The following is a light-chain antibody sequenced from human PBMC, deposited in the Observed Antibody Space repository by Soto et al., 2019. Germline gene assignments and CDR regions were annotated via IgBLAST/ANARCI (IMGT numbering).Light chain of an antibody. Sequence: QSVLTQPPSASGSPGQSVAISCTGTSSDVGGYNYVSWYQQHPGKAPKLMIYEVNKRPSGVPDRFSGSKSGNTASLTISSLQPEDEANYHCSSYTNTGTLYVFGTGTKVTVL. CDR2: EVN. J-gene: IGLJ1*01. CDR1: SSDVGGYNY. V-gene: IGLV2-8*01. CDR3: SSYTNTGTLYV.